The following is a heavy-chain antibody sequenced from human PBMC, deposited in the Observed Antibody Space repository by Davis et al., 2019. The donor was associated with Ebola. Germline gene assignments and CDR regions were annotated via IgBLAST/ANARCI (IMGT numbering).Heavy chain of an antibody. Sequence: GESLKISCAASGFTFSSYPMHWVRQAPGKGLEWVAVISYDGSNKNYADSVKGRFTISRDNSKNTLYLQMNSLRAEDTAVYHCAREEGNNGELLDDAFDIWGQGTMVTVSS. D-gene: IGHD5-24*01. V-gene: IGHV3-30*14. CDR1: GFTFSSYP. CDR3: AREEGNNGELLDDAFDI. CDR2: ISYDGSNK. J-gene: IGHJ3*02.